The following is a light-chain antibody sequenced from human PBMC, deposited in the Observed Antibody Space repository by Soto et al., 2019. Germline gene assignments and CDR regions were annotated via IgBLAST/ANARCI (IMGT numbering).Light chain of an antibody. V-gene: IGKV3-20*01. CDR1: QSLNRN. CDR3: QHYGSSVLFS. Sequence: EILMTQSPATLSVSPGERATLSCRASQSLNRNLAWYQQKPGQAPRLIIYGASSRATGIPDRFSGSGSGTDFTLTISRLEPEDFAVYYCQHYGSSVLFSFGPGTKVDIK. CDR2: GAS. J-gene: IGKJ3*01.